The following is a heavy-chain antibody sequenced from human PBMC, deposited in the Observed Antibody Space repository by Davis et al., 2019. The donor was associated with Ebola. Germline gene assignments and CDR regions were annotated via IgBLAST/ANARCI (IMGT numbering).Heavy chain of an antibody. Sequence: GGSLRLSCAASGFTFSGSAMHWVRQAPGKGLEWVAVIWYDGSDKYYADSVKGRFTISRDNSKNTLYLQMNSLRAEDTAVYYCARGGSSPADYWGQGTLVTVSS. CDR1: GFTFSGSA. CDR3: ARGGSSPADY. CDR2: IWYDGSDK. D-gene: IGHD3-16*01. V-gene: IGHV3-33*08. J-gene: IGHJ4*02.